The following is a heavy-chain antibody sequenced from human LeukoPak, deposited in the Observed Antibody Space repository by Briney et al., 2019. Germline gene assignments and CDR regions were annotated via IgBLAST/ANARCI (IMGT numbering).Heavy chain of an antibody. D-gene: IGHD3-3*01. Sequence: SSETLSLTCTVSGGSIRSSYYYWGWIRQPPGKGLEWIGSIYDSGSTYYNPSLKSRVTISVDTSKNQFSLKLNSVTAADTAVYYCARGSEWNSFDPWGQGTLVTVSS. CDR3: ARGSEWNSFDP. V-gene: IGHV4-39*01. CDR2: IYDSGST. CDR1: GGSIRSSYYY. J-gene: IGHJ5*02.